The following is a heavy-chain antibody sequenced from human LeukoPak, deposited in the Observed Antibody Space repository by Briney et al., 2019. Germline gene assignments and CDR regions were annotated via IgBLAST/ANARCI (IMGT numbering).Heavy chain of an antibody. CDR3: ATSMIQPPYDAFDI. D-gene: IGHD3-22*01. V-gene: IGHV4-34*01. Sequence: PSETLSLTCAVYGGSFSGYYWSWIRQPPGKGLEWIGEINHSGSTNYNPSLKSRVTISVDTSKNQFSLKLSSVTAADTAVYYCATSMIQPPYDAFDIWGQGTMVTVSS. J-gene: IGHJ3*02. CDR2: INHSGST. CDR1: GGSFSGYY.